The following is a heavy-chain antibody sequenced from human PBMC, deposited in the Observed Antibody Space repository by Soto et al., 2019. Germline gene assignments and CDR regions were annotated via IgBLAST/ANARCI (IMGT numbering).Heavy chain of an antibody. CDR3: ARESYYGSGSYDAFDI. CDR2: IIPIFGTA. CDR1: GGTFSIYA. D-gene: IGHD3-10*01. J-gene: IGHJ3*02. Sequence: ASLKVSCKASGGTFSIYAISWVRQAPGQGLEWMGGIIPIFGTANYAQKFQGRVTITADESTSTAYMELSSLRSEDTAVYYCARESYYGSGSYDAFDIWGQGTMVTVSS. V-gene: IGHV1-69*13.